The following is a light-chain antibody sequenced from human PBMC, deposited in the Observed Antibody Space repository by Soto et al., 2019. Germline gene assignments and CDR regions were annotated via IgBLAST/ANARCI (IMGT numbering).Light chain of an antibody. Sequence: EIVLTQSPGTLSLSPGERATLSCSTSQSVSNNYLAWYQQKPGQAPRLLIYGASSRATGIPDRFSGSGSGTDFTLTISSLQSEDFAVYYCQQYNHWPLMFRQGTKVDIK. V-gene: IGKV3-20*01. CDR3: QQYNHWPLM. J-gene: IGKJ1*01. CDR1: QSVSNNY. CDR2: GAS.